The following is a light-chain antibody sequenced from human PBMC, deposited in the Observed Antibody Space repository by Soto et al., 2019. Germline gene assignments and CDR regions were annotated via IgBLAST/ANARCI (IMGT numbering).Light chain of an antibody. J-gene: IGLJ2*01. CDR1: SSDVGGYNY. CDR2: DVS. V-gene: IGLV2-14*01. Sequence: QSALPQPASVSGSPGQSITISCTGTSSDVGGYNYVAWYQQHPGKAPKLMIYDVSNRTSGVSNRFSGSKSGNTASLPISGLQAEDEADYYCSGDTSSSSLVVFGGGTKVTVL. CDR3: SGDTSSSSLVV.